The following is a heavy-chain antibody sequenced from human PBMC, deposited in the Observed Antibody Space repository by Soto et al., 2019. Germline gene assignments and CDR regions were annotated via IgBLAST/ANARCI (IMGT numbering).Heavy chain of an antibody. V-gene: IGHV3-33*01. Sequence: XGSLRLSCVSSVVTLSYYGVHWVRQSPGKWLEWVALIWNHGNTAYHADSVKGRFTVSRDNSRNTVYLQMNSLRAEDTAVYYCARLSYSNILGGLEPLGRGTLVTVSS. J-gene: IGHJ5*02. CDR3: ARLSYSNILGGLEP. D-gene: IGHD6-13*01. CDR2: IWNHGNTA. CDR1: VVTLSYYG.